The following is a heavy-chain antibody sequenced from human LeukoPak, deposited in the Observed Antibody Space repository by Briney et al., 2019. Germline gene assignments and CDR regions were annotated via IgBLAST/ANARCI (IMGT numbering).Heavy chain of an antibody. CDR2: ISSSSSEI. V-gene: IGHV3-21*03. CDR1: GFTFGIYS. D-gene: IGHD1-26*01. CDR3: ASQWELHPAF. J-gene: IGHJ4*02. Sequence: GGSLRLSCVASGFTFGIYSMNWVRQAPGKGLEWVSFISSSSSEIFYASSVKGRFSISRDNAKNSLFLQMNSLRAEDTAVYYCASQWELHPAFWGQGTLVTVSS.